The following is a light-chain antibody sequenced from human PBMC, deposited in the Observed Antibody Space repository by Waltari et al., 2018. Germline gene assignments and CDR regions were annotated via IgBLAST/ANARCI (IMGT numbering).Light chain of an antibody. Sequence: DIVMTQSPDSLAVSLGERATINCKSSQSVLHSSQNKNFLAWYQHKPRQPPKLLIYWASTRQSGGTDRFSGSGSGTDFTLTISGLQAEDVAVYYCQQYYTTPHTFGQGTKLEIK. V-gene: IGKV4-1*01. CDR3: QQYYTTPHT. CDR1: QSVLHSSQNKNF. CDR2: WAS. J-gene: IGKJ2*01.